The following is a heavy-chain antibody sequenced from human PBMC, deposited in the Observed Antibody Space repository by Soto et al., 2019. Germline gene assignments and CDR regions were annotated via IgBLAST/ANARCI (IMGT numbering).Heavy chain of an antibody. Sequence: GASVKVSCKASGYTFTSYAMHWVRQAPGQRLEWMGWINAGNGNTKYSQKFQGRVTITRDTSASTAYMELSSLRSEDTAVYYCARDSHLWFGELLYHYWGRGTRVTVSS. D-gene: IGHD3-10*01. J-gene: IGHJ4*02. V-gene: IGHV1-3*01. CDR3: ARDSHLWFGELLYHY. CDR1: GYTFTSYA. CDR2: INAGNGNT.